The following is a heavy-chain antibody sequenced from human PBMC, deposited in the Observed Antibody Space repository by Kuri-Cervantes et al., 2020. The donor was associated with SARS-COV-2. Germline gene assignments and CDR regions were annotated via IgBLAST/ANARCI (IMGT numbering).Heavy chain of an antibody. CDR3: AKDHQYYYDSSGYHYFGY. Sequence: GESLKISCAASGFTFSSYAMSWVRQAPGKGLEWVSAISGSGGSTYYADSVKGRFTISRDNSKNTLYLQMNSLRAEDTAVYYCAKDHQYYYDSSGYHYFGYWGQGTLVTVSS. D-gene: IGHD3-22*01. V-gene: IGHV3-23*01. J-gene: IGHJ4*02. CDR2: ISGSGGST. CDR1: GFTFSSYA.